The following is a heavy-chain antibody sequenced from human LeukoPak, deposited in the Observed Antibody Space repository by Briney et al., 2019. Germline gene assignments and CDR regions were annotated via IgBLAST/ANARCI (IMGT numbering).Heavy chain of an antibody. V-gene: IGHV3-21*01. J-gene: IGHJ3*01. D-gene: IGHD3-22*01. CDR1: GFTFSDYS. CDR3: TRAKNSNGNYYLRDAFDF. CDR2: ISSTGNYI. Sequence: GGSLRLSCTASGFTFSDYSMNWVRQAPGKGLEWVSSISSTGNYIYDAASVKGRFTISRDNAKKSLFLLMDSLRDEDTAVYYCTRAKNSNGNYYLRDAFDFWGPGTVVTVST.